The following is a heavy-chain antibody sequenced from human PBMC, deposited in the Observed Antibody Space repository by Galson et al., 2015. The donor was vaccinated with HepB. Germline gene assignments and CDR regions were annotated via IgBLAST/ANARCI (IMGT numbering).Heavy chain of an antibody. V-gene: IGHV4-59*08. D-gene: IGHD3-22*01. CDR3: ARHALFYDSSGYYHYYFDY. CDR1: GGSISSYY. Sequence: ETLSLTCTVSGGSISSYYWSRIRQPPGKGLEWIGYIYYSGSTNYNPSLKSRVTISVDTSKNQFSLKLSSVTAADTAVYYCARHALFYDSSGYYHYYFDYWGQGTLVTVSS. CDR2: IYYSGST. J-gene: IGHJ4*02.